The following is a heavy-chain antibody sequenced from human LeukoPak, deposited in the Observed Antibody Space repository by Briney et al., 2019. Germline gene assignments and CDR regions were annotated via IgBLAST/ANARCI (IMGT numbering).Heavy chain of an antibody. V-gene: IGHV3-21*01. CDR2: MSSSSTYI. CDR3: ARDDGSSSGGY. D-gene: IGHD6-13*01. Sequence: KAGGSLRLSCAASGFTFSRSTMNWVRQAPGKGLEWVSSMSSSSTYIYYADSVKGRFTISRDNAKKSLYLQMNSLRAEDTAVYYCARDDGSSSGGYWGQGTLVTVSS. CDR1: GFTFSRST. J-gene: IGHJ4*02.